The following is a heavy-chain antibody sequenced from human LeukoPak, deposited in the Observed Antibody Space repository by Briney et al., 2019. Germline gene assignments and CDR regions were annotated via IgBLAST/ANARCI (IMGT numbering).Heavy chain of an antibody. Sequence: GESLKISCKGSGYSFTSYWIGWVRPMPGKGLEWMGIIYPGDSDTRYSPSFQGQVTISADKSISTAYLQWSSLKASDTAMYYCARRLGYCSSTSCYAWFDPWGQGTLVTVSS. D-gene: IGHD2-2*01. J-gene: IGHJ5*02. CDR1: GYSFTSYW. CDR2: IYPGDSDT. V-gene: IGHV5-51*01. CDR3: ARRLGYCSSTSCYAWFDP.